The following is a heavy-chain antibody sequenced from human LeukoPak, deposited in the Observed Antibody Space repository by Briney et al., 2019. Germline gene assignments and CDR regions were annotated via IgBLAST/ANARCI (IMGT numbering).Heavy chain of an antibody. Sequence: GGSLRLSCAASGFTFSSYSMNWVHQAPGKGLEWVSSISSSSSYIYYADSVKGRFTISRDNAKNSLYLQMNSLRAEDTAVYYCARLYYDSSGYPSPFDYWGQGTLVTVSS. D-gene: IGHD3-22*01. J-gene: IGHJ4*02. CDR3: ARLYYDSSGYPSPFDY. CDR1: GFTFSSYS. V-gene: IGHV3-21*01. CDR2: ISSSSSYI.